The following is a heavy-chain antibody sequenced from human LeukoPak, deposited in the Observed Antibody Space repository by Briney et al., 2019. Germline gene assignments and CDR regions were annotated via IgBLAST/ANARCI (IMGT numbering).Heavy chain of an antibody. CDR3: ATSHVLRFLEWLSPGRYYYYGMDV. D-gene: IGHD3-3*01. J-gene: IGHJ6*02. CDR2: ISGSGGST. CDR1: GFAFSSYA. Sequence: GGSLRLSCAASGFAFSSYAMSWVRQAPGKGLEWVSAISGSGGSTYYADSEKGRFTISRDNSKNTLYLQMNSLRAEDTAVYYCATSHVLRFLEWLSPGRYYYYGMDVWGQGTTVTVSS. V-gene: IGHV3-23*01.